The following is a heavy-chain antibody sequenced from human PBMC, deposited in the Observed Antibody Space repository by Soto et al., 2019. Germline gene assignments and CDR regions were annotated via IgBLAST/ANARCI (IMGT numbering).Heavy chain of an antibody. CDR2: VSPSGENT. J-gene: IGHJ4*02. V-gene: IGHV3-23*01. CDR1: GFTFNSYG. Sequence: EVQLLESGGGLVQPGGSLRLSCAAAGFTFNSYGMSWVRQAPGKGLEWVAVVSPSGENTNYADSGKGRFTISRDNSNNTVNLQMNSLRAEDTAIYFCAKTGFGDYDYWGPGALVTVSS. CDR3: AKTGFGDYDY. D-gene: IGHD4-17*01.